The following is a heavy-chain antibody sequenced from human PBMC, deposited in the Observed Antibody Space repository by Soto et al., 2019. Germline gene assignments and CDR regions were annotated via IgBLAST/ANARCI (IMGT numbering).Heavy chain of an antibody. CDR3: ARDSGGSCYSYKYFQH. D-gene: IGHD2-15*01. Sequence: GASVKVSCKASGYTSTSYAMHWVRQAPGQRLEWMGWINAGNGNTKYSQKFQGRVTITRDTSASTAYMELSSLRSEDTAVYYCARDSGGSCYSYKYFQHWGQGTLVTVSS. CDR1: GYTSTSYA. V-gene: IGHV1-3*01. J-gene: IGHJ1*01. CDR2: INAGNGNT.